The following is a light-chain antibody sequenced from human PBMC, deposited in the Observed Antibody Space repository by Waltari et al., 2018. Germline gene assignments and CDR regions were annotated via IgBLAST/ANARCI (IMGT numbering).Light chain of an antibody. CDR2: RAS. V-gene: IGKV3-15*01. CDR1: QSLYIN. CDR3: QQDNEWPPIT. J-gene: IGKJ5*01. Sequence: IVLTLSPATLSVSQGERVTLSCRASQSLYINLAWYQQKPGQPPRLLIYRASTRATGVPPRFSGTGSGTQFTLTISSLQSEDSGVYYCQQDNEWPPITFGQGTRLEIQ.